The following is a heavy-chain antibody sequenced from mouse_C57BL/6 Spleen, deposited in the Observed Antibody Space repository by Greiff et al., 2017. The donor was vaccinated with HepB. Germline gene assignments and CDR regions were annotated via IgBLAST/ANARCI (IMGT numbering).Heavy chain of an antibody. V-gene: IGHV1-52*01. D-gene: IGHD4-1*01. CDR2: IDPSDSET. CDR3: ARKELGRGYYFDY. J-gene: IGHJ2*01. Sequence: QVQLKQPGAELVRPGSSVKLSCKASGYTFTSYWMHWVKQRPIQGLEWIGNIDPSDSETHYNQKFKDKATLTVDKSSSTAYMQLSSLTSEDSAVYYCARKELGRGYYFDYWGQGTTLTVSS. CDR1: GYTFTSYW.